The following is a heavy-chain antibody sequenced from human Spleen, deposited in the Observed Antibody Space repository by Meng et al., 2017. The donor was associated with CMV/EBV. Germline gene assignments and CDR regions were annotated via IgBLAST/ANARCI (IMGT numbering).Heavy chain of an antibody. V-gene: IGHV5-51*01. CDR2: IYPGDSDT. J-gene: IGHJ6*02. D-gene: IGHD3-10*01. CDR1: GYNFDTYW. CDR3: AREGARGMDV. Sequence: GESLKISCEGSGYNFDTYWIAWVRQMPGKGLEWMGIIYPGDSDTKYSPSFQGQVIFSADKSISTAYLQWSSLKASDTATYYCAREGARGMDVWGQGITVTVSS.